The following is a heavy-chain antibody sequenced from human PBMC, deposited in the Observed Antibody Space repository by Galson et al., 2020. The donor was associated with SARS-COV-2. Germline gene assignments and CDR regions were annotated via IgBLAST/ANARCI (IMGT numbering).Heavy chain of an antibody. J-gene: IGHJ5*02. V-gene: IGHV4-59*07. CDR2: NYYSCGST. Sequence: SDPLSLTRTVSGDSISNYYWSWIRQSPGKGPEWIGHNYYSCGSTHYNPSLKGRVTISVDPSKNQFSLTLDSVTAADTGVYYCARVPFRIVRGPGYQNWFDPWGQGGLVAVSS. CDR3: ARVPFRIVRGPGYQNWFDP. CDR1: GDSISNYY. D-gene: IGHD3-10*01.